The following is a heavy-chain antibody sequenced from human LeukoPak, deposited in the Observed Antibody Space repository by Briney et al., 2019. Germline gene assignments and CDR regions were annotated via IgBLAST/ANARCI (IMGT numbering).Heavy chain of an antibody. V-gene: IGHV3-30-3*01. CDR2: IPYDGSNK. J-gene: IGHJ6*02. Sequence: GRSLRLSCAASGFTFSSYAMHWVRQAPGKGLEWVAVIPYDGSNKYYADSVKGRFTISRDNSKNTLYLQMNSLRAEDTAVYYCARYNYYGSGSYSPDHYYYGMDVWGQGTTVTVSS. CDR3: ARYNYYGSGSYSPDHYYYGMDV. CDR1: GFTFSSYA. D-gene: IGHD3-10*01.